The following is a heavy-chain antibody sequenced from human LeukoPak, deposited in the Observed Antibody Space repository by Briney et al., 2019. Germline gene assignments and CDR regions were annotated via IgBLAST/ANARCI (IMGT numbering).Heavy chain of an antibody. V-gene: IGHV4-39*01. Sequence: SATLSLTFPVSGGSISSSSYYWGWIRPPPGKGLEWIGSIYYSGSTYYNPSLKSRVTISVDTYKNQFSLKLSSVTAADTAVYYCARQADIVVVVAAKFDYWGQGTLVTVSS. CDR2: IYYSGST. J-gene: IGHJ4*02. D-gene: IGHD2-15*01. CDR3: ARQADIVVVVAAKFDY. CDR1: GGSISSSSYY.